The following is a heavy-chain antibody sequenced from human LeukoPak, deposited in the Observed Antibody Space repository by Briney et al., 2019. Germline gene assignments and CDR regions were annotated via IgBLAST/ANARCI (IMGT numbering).Heavy chain of an antibody. Sequence: SETLSLTCAVYGGSFSGYYWSWIRQPPGKGLEWIGEINHSGSTNYNPSLKSRVTISVDTSKNRFSLKLSSVTAADTAVYYCARRAAMVRGVINYWGQGTLVTVSS. V-gene: IGHV4-34*01. D-gene: IGHD3-10*01. CDR1: GGSFSGYY. CDR2: INHSGST. CDR3: ARRAAMVRGVINY. J-gene: IGHJ4*02.